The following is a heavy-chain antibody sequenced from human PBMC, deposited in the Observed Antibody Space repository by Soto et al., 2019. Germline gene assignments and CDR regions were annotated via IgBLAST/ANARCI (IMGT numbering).Heavy chain of an antibody. CDR1: GFTFSSYG. D-gene: IGHD2-2*02. CDR3: ARLGYCSSTSCYTRFYYYYGMDV. Sequence: LRLSCAASGFTFSSYGMHWVRQAPGKGLEWVAVIWYDGSNKYYADSVKGRFTISRDNSKNTLYLQMNSLRAEDTAVYYCARLGYCSSTSCYTRFYYYYGMDVWGQGTTVTVSS. V-gene: IGHV3-33*01. J-gene: IGHJ6*02. CDR2: IWYDGSNK.